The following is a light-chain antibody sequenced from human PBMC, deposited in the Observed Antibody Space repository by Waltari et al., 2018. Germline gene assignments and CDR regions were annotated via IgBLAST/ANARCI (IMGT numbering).Light chain of an antibody. CDR2: WAS. CDR1: QSVLYSSNNKNY. Sequence: DIVMTQSPVSLAVSLGERGTINWKSSQSVLYSSNNKNYLAWYQQKPGQPPKLLIYWASTRESGVPDRFSGSGSGTDFTLTISSLQAEDVAVYYCQQYYSTPLTFGQGTKVEIK. CDR3: QQYYSTPLT. J-gene: IGKJ1*01. V-gene: IGKV4-1*01.